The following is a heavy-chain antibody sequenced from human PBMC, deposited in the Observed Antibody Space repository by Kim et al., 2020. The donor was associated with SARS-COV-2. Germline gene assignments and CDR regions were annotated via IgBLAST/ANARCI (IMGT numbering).Heavy chain of an antibody. CDR2: INHSGST. Sequence: SETLSLTCAVYGGSFSGYYWSWIRQPPGKGLEWIGEINHSGSTNYNPSLKSRVTISVDTSKNQFSLKLSSVTAADTAVYYCARHLRSGLSGTRYYGMDVWGQGTTVTVSS. D-gene: IGHD1-1*01. V-gene: IGHV4-34*01. J-gene: IGHJ6*02. CDR1: GGSFSGYY. CDR3: ARHLRSGLSGTRYYGMDV.